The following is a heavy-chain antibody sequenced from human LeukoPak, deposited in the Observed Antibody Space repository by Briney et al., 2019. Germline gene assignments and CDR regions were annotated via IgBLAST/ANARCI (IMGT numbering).Heavy chain of an antibody. D-gene: IGHD2-2*01. J-gene: IGHJ4*02. CDR3: ARVRGYCSSTICYRYYFDY. Sequence: PSETLSLTCTVSGYSISSGYYWGLSRQPPGKGLECIWTIYHSGSTYYNPSLKSRATISVDTTNKHFSLKLTSVTAADTAVYYCARVRGYCSSTICYRYYFDYWGQGTLVTVSS. CDR2: IYHSGST. V-gene: IGHV4-38-2*02. CDR1: GYSISSGYY.